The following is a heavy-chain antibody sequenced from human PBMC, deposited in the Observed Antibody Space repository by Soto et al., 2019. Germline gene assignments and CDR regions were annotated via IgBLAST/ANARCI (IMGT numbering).Heavy chain of an antibody. CDR2: IYPGDSDT. Sequence: VESLKISCKGSGYSFTSYWIGWVRQIPWKGLEWMGIIYPGDSDTRYSPSFQGQVTISADKSISTAYLQWSSLKASDTAMYYCARRMVRGALYYYSGTEVWGKGNTVTVST. V-gene: IGHV5-51*01. D-gene: IGHD3-10*01. CDR1: GYSFTSYW. J-gene: IGHJ6*04. CDR3: ARRMVRGALYYYSGTEV.